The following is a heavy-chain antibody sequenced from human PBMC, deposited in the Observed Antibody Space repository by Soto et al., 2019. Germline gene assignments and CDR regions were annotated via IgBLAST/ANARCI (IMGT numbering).Heavy chain of an antibody. CDR1: GGSISSGDYY. Sequence: PSETLSLTCTVSGGSISSGDYYWSRIRQPPGKGLEWIGYIYYSGSTNYNPSLKGRVTISIDTSKNQFSLKLSSVTAADTAVYYCARELPDYGDYGMIDYWGQGTLVTVSS. CDR2: IYYSGST. V-gene: IGHV4-30-4*01. J-gene: IGHJ4*02. CDR3: ARELPDYGDYGMIDY. D-gene: IGHD4-17*01.